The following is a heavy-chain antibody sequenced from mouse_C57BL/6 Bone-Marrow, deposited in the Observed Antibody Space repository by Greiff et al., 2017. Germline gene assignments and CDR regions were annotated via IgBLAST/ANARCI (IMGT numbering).Heavy chain of an antibody. Sequence: QVQLQQPGAELVKPGASVKMSCKASGYTFPSYWITWVKQRPGQGLEWIGDIYPTSGRTYYNEMFKSMAILTVDTSSYTAYMQLSSLTSEDSAVFYCTRSGPLGRSFDDWGQGTTLTVSS. CDR1: GYTFPSYW. J-gene: IGHJ2*01. CDR3: TRSGPLGRSFDD. V-gene: IGHV1-55*01. CDR2: IYPTSGRT. D-gene: IGHD4-1*01.